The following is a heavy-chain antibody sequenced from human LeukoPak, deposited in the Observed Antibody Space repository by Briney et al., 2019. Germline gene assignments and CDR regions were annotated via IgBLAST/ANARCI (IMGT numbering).Heavy chain of an antibody. CDR1: GGTLSNNA. V-gene: IGHV1-69*01. D-gene: IGHD4-11*01. Sequence: ASVKVSCKASGGTLSNNAINWVRQAPGQGLEWMGGIIPIFGTANYAQKFQGSVSITADESTRTAYMELYSLRSDDTAVYYCAKNTVTPSRTWYYFDSWGQGTLVTVSS. J-gene: IGHJ4*02. CDR2: IIPIFGTA. CDR3: AKNTVTPSRTWYYFDS.